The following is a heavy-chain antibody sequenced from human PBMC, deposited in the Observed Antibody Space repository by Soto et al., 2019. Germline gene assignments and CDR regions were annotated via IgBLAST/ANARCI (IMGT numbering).Heavy chain of an antibody. CDR3: ARASGYYYYYGMDV. J-gene: IGHJ6*02. CDR1: GCSISSSNW. V-gene: IGHV4-4*02. D-gene: IGHD1-26*01. CDR2: IYHSGST. Sequence: SETLSLTCAVSGCSISSSNWWSWVRQPPGKGLEWIGEIYHSGSTNYNPSLKSRVTISVDKSKNQFSLKLSSVTAADTAVYYCARASGYYYYYGMDVWGQGTTVTVSS.